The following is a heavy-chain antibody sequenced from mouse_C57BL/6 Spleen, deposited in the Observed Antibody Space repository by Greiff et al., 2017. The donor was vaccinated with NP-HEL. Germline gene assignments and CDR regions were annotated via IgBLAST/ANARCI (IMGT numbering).Heavy chain of an antibody. CDR2: IYPGSGST. CDR1: GYTFTSYW. D-gene: IGHD2-4*01. J-gene: IGHJ2*01. V-gene: IGHV1-55*01. CDR3: ARERVSSYDYDKVYYFDY. Sequence: QVQLQQPGAELVKPGASVKMSCKASGYTFTSYWITWVKPRPGQGLEWIGDIYPGSGSTNYNEKFKSKATLTVDTSSSTAYMQRSSLTSEDSAVYYCARERVSSYDYDKVYYFDYWGQGTTLTVSS.